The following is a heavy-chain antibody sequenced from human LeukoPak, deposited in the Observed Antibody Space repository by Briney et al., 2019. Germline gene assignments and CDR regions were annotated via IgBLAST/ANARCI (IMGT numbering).Heavy chain of an antibody. J-gene: IGHJ4*02. Sequence: GASVKVSCKSSGYTFTSYGISWVRQAPGPGLEWMGWISAYNGNTNYAQKLHGRVTMTTNTSTSTAYMEMRSLRSDDTAVYYCARDKNDYGDGLDYWGQGTLVTVSS. CDR1: GYTFTSYG. D-gene: IGHD4-17*01. CDR2: ISAYNGNT. CDR3: ARDKNDYGDGLDY. V-gene: IGHV1-18*01.